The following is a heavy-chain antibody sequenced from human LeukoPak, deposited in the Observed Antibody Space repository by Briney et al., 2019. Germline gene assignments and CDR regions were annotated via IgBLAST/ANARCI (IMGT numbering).Heavy chain of an antibody. CDR2: ISAYNGNT. CDR3: ARSGRGTYYYFDL. V-gene: IGHV1-18*04. CDR1: GYTFTSYY. J-gene: IGHJ4*02. D-gene: IGHD1-26*01. Sequence: ASVKVSCKASGYTFTSYYMHWVRQAPGQGLEWMGWISAYNGNTNYAQKFQGRVSMTADTSTSTAYMELRSLRSDDTAVYYCARSGRGTYYYFDLWGQGTLVTVSS.